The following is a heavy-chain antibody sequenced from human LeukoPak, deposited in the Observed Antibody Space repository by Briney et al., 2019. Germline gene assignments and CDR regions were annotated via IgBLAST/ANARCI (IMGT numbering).Heavy chain of an antibody. J-gene: IGHJ1*01. CDR1: GYTFTSYY. CDR2: INPNSGGT. CDR3: ARGGLNYDILTGYYLFQH. D-gene: IGHD3-9*01. V-gene: IGHV1-2*04. Sequence: ASVKVSCKASGYTFTSYYMHWVRQAPGQGLEWMGWINPNSGGTNYAQKFQGWVTMTRDTSISTAYMELSRLRSDDTAVYYCARGGLNYDILTGYYLFQHWGQGTLVTVSS.